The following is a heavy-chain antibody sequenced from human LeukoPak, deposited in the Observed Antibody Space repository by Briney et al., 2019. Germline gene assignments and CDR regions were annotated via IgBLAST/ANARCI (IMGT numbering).Heavy chain of an antibody. V-gene: IGHV4-59*08. J-gene: IGHJ4*02. D-gene: IGHD2-15*01. Sequence: SETLSLTCTVSGGSITNYYWSWIRQPPGKGLEWIGHISYTGSTNYSPPLRSRVTISVDKPKSQFSLELRSVTAADTAVYYCARRVGYCGGDNCYESDSRGQGTLVTVSS. CDR3: ARRVGYCGGDNCYESDS. CDR2: ISYTGST. CDR1: GGSITNYY.